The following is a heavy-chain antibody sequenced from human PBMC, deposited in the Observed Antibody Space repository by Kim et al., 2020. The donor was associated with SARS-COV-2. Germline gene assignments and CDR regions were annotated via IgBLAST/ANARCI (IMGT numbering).Heavy chain of an antibody. V-gene: IGHV3-9*01. CDR1: GFTFDDYA. J-gene: IGHJ4*02. Sequence: GGSLRLSCAASGFTFDDYAMHWVRQAPGKGLEWVSGISWNSGSIGYADSVKGRFTISRDNAKNSLYLQMNSLRAEDTALYYCAKDIVSGSYPPWGIIDYWGQGTLVTVSS. CDR3: AKDIVSGSYPPWGIIDY. CDR2: ISWNSGSI. D-gene: IGHD1-26*01.